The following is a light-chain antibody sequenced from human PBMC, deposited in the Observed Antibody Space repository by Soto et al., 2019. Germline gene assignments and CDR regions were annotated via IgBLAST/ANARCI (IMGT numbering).Light chain of an antibody. J-gene: IGKJ5*01. CDR2: AAC. CDR1: QSIATY. CDR3: QQSYTIPIT. Sequence: DIPMTQSPSSLSASVGDRVTLTCRASQSIATYLNWYQHKLGKPPKLLIYAACSLQTGVPSRFSGSGSGTVFTLTISRVQHEYFATYCCQQSYTIPITVGQGTRLEIK. V-gene: IGKV1-39*01.